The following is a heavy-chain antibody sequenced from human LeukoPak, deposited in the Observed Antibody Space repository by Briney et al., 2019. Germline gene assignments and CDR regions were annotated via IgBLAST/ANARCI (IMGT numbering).Heavy chain of an antibody. D-gene: IGHD4-17*01. V-gene: IGHV3-23*01. Sequence: GGSLRLSCAASGFTFSSDAISSVRQAPGKGLEWVLSISGGGETTYYADSAKGRFTISRDNSQNTLYLQMNSLRAEDTAVYYCARDYADYVGYFFFDYWGQGTLVTVSS. CDR3: ARDYADYVGYFFFDY. CDR1: GFTFSSDA. J-gene: IGHJ4*02. CDR2: ISGGGETT.